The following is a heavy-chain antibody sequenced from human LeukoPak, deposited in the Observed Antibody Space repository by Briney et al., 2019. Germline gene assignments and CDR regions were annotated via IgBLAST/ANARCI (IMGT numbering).Heavy chain of an antibody. J-gene: IGHJ2*01. Sequence: ASVKVSCKASGYTFTSYGISWVRQAPGQGLEWMGWISAYNGNTNYAQKLQGRVTMTTDTSTSTAYMELRSLRSGDTAVYYCARWVGTLGSWYFDLWGRGTLVTVSS. V-gene: IGHV1-18*01. D-gene: IGHD7-27*01. CDR2: ISAYNGNT. CDR3: ARWVGTLGSWYFDL. CDR1: GYTFTSYG.